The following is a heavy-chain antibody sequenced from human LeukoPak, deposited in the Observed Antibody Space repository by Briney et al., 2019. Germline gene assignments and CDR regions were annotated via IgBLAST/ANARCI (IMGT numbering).Heavy chain of an antibody. CDR3: ASQLFHLDSSGYSLDALDI. CDR1: GGTFSNYA. CDR2: IIPIFDTP. Sequence: SVKVSCKTSGGTFSNYAISWVRQAPGQGLEWMGVIIPIFDTPNYAQKWQGRVTITTDESTSTAYMELWSLRSEDTAVYYCASQLFHLDSSGYSLDALDIWGQGTMVTVSS. J-gene: IGHJ3*02. V-gene: IGHV1-69*05. D-gene: IGHD3-22*01.